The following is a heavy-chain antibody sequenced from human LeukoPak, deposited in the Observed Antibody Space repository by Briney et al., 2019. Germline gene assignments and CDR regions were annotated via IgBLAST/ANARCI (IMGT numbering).Heavy chain of an antibody. Sequence: ASVKVSCKASGYTFNSHDINWVRQATGQGLEWMGWMNPYSGHTGYAQKFQGRVTMTRDTSINTAYLEFYSLRSADTAVYYCARGYSPTLRTTGNDYWGQGTLVTVSS. V-gene: IGHV1-8*01. D-gene: IGHD1-1*01. CDR3: ARGYSPTLRTTGNDY. CDR1: GYTFNSHD. CDR2: MNPYSGHT. J-gene: IGHJ4*02.